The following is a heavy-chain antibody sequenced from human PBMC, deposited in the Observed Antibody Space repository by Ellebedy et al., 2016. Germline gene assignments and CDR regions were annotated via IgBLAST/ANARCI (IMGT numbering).Heavy chain of an antibody. D-gene: IGHD4-23*01. J-gene: IGHJ4*02. V-gene: IGHV1-3*01. Sequence: ASVKVSCRASGYTFTNYAIHWVRQAPGQRLEWMGWTNAGNGDTKYSQKFQDRVTITRDTSASTAYMEMTSLRSEDTAVYYCARHGDYGGIGDYWGQGTLVTVSS. CDR1: GYTFTNYA. CDR3: ARHGDYGGIGDY. CDR2: TNAGNGDT.